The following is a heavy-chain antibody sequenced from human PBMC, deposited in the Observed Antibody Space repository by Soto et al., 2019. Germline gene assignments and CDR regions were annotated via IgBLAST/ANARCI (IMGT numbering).Heavy chain of an antibody. J-gene: IGHJ6*02. D-gene: IGHD3-3*01. CDR1: GFTVTNNY. V-gene: IGHV3-53*02. Sequence: EVQVVETGGGLIHPGGSLKLSCAASGFTVTNNYINWVRQAPGKGLEWVSGIYSGATTSYADSVRGRFMISRDNSDNTVSLQMTSLRVEDTAVYYGVRLGTYFESWSGLRALDVWGQGTTVTVSS. CDR3: VRLGTYFESWSGLRALDV. CDR2: IYSGATT.